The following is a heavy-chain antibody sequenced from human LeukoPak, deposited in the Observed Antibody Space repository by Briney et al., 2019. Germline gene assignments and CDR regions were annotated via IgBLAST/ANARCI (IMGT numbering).Heavy chain of an antibody. D-gene: IGHD6-19*01. J-gene: IGHJ4*02. V-gene: IGHV3-21*01. Sequence: VKPGGSLRLSCAASGFTFSSYSMNWVRQAPGKGLEWVSSISSSSSYIYYADSVKGRFTISRDNAKNSLYLQMNSLRAEDTAVYYCAASSAVAGTRGVDLLDWGQGTLVTVSP. CDR1: GFTFSSYS. CDR3: AASSAVAGTRGVDLLD. CDR2: ISSSSSYI.